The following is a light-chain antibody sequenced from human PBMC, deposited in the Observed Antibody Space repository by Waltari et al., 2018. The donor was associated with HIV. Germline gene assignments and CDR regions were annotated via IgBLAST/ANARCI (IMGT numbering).Light chain of an antibody. Sequence: IQMTQSPSSLSASVGDRIPITFRARPGLGSDLGWYQQKSGKAPKRLSYAAYSLQSGVQSRCSDSRSGTEYTLTFSSLQPEDLATYYCLQHHGSPPWTFGQGTKVEIK. CDR1: PGLGSD. CDR3: LQHHGSPPWT. V-gene: IGKV1-17*01. CDR2: AAY. J-gene: IGKJ1*01.